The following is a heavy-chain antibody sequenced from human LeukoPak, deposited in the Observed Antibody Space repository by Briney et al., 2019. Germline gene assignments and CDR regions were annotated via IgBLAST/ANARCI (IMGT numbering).Heavy chain of an antibody. V-gene: IGHV3-33*01. Sequence: GGSLRLSCAASGFTFSSYGMHWVRQAPGKGLEWVAIIWFDVSNKYYADSVKGRFTISRDNSKNTLYLQMNSLRAEDTAVYYCARVTGDSALAEIDYWGQGTVVTVSS. CDR1: GFTFSSYG. J-gene: IGHJ4*03. D-gene: IGHD7-27*01. CDR3: ARVTGDSALAEIDY. CDR2: IWFDVSNK.